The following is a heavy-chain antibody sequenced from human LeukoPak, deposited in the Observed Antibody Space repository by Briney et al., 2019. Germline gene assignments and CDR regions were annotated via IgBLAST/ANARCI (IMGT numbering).Heavy chain of an antibody. V-gene: IGHV4-59*12. CDR3: AKDRSCINDVCHGDFDY. CDR1: GGSISSYY. J-gene: IGHJ4*02. Sequence: ASETLSLSCTVSGGSISSYYWSWIRQPPGKGLEWIGYIHYSGSPNYNPSLKSRVTMSVDTSKNQFSLKLSSVTAADTAVYYCAKDRSCINDVCHGDFDYWGQGTLVTVSS. D-gene: IGHD2-8*01. CDR2: IHYSGSP.